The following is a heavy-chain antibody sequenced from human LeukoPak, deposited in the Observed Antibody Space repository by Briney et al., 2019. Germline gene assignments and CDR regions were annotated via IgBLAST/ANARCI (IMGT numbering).Heavy chain of an antibody. J-gene: IGHJ4*02. D-gene: IGHD3-10*01. CDR2: INWNGGST. CDR1: GFGFDDYG. V-gene: IGHV3-20*04. Sequence: PGGSLRLSCAASGFGFDDYGMSWVRQAPGQGLEWVSGINWNGGSTGYADSVKGRFTISRDNAKNSLYLQMSSLRAEDTALYYCARGFLADLSMVWVDYWGQGTLVTVSS. CDR3: ARGFLADLSMVWVDY.